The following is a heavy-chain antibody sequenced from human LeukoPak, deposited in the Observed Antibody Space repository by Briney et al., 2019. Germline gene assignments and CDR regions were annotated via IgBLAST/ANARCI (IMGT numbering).Heavy chain of an antibody. CDR3: ARESPYSLYFDY. J-gene: IGHJ4*02. D-gene: IGHD2-21*01. CDR1: VYTFTSYG. Sequence: ASVTVSFKASVYTFTSYGISWVRQAPGQGLEWMGWISAYNGNTNYAQKHQGRVTMTTDPSTSTAYMELRSLRSDDTAVYYCARESPYSLYFDYWGQGTLVTVSS. V-gene: IGHV1-18*01. CDR2: ISAYNGNT.